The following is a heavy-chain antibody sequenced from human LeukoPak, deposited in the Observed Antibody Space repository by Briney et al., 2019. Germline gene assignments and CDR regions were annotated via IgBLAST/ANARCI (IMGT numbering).Heavy chain of an antibody. D-gene: IGHD2-2*01. CDR2: ISGSGGST. Sequence: GGSLRLSCAASGFTFSSYAMSWVRQAPGKGLEWVSAISGSGGSTYYADSVKGRFTISRDNSKNTLYLQMNSLRAEDTAVYYCAKDIVVVPAAMVPLDYWGQGTLVTVSS. V-gene: IGHV3-23*01. CDR3: AKDIVVVPAAMVPLDY. CDR1: GFTFSSYA. J-gene: IGHJ4*02.